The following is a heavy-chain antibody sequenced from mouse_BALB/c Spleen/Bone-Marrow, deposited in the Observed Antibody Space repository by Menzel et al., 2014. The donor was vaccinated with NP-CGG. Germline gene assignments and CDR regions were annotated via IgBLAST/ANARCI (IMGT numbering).Heavy chain of an antibody. Sequence: VQLQQSGPELVKPGASMKISCKASGYPFTGYTMNWVKQSHGKNLEWIGLINPYNGVINYNQKFKGKATFTVDKSSSTAYMELLSLTSEDSAVYYCARFYYGSNYAMDYWGQGTSVTVSS. CDR1: GYPFTGYT. V-gene: IGHV1-18*01. CDR3: ARFYYGSNYAMDY. CDR2: INPYNGVI. J-gene: IGHJ4*01. D-gene: IGHD1-1*01.